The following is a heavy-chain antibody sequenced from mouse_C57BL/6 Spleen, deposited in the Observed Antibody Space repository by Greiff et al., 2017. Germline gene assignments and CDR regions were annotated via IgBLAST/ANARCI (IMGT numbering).Heavy chain of an antibody. CDR3: ARQLLPHYAMGY. CDR1: GFTFSDYG. Sequence: EVQLVESGGGLVQPGGSLKLSCAASGFTFSDYGMAWVRQAPRKGPEWVAFISNLASSIYYADTVTGRFTISRENAKNTLYLEMSSLRSEDTAMYYGARQLLPHYAMGYWGQGTSVTVSS. J-gene: IGHJ4*01. CDR2: ISNLASSI. D-gene: IGHD1-1*01. V-gene: IGHV5-15*01.